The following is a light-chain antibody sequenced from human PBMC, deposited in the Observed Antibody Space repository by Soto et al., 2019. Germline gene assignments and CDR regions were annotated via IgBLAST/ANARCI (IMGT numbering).Light chain of an antibody. J-gene: IGKJ3*01. CDR1: RSILSSSNNKNY. CDR3: QQYFNTPFT. V-gene: IGKV4-1*01. CDR2: WAS. Sequence: DTVMTQSPDSLAVSLGERATINCRSSRSILSSSNNKNYLAWYQQKPGQPPKLLVYWASTWESGVPDRFSGSGSGTDFTLTISSLQAEDVAVYYCQQYFNTPFTFGPGTKVEIK.